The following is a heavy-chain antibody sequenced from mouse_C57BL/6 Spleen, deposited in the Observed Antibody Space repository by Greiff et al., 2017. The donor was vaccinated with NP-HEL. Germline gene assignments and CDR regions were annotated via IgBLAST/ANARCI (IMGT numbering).Heavy chain of an antibody. CDR3: TTPYYGSSYWFAY. J-gene: IGHJ3*01. Sequence: EVKVVESGAELVRPGASVKLSCTASGFNIKDDYMHWVKQRPEQGLEWIGWIDPENGDTEYASKFQGKATRTADTSSNTADLQLSSLTSEDTAVYYCTTPYYGSSYWFAYWGQGTLVTVSA. CDR1: GFNIKDDY. D-gene: IGHD1-1*01. CDR2: IDPENGDT. V-gene: IGHV14-4*01.